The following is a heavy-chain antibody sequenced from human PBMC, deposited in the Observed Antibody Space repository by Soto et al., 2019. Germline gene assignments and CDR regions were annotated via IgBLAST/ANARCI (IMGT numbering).Heavy chain of an antibody. CDR3: AKGTDYDSSGSTFDY. J-gene: IGHJ4*02. CDR2: SSYDGRET. Sequence: GSLRLSCAASDFDFSSYGIHWVRQAPGKGLEWVAASSYDGRETFYADSAKGRFTVSKEMSKNTAFLQMNSLRAEDTAVYYCAKGTDYDSSGSTFDYWGQGTLVTVSS. D-gene: IGHD3-22*01. V-gene: IGHV3-30*18. CDR1: DFDFSSYG.